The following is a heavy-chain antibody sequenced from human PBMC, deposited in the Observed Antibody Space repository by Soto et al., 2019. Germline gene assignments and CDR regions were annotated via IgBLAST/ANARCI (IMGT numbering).Heavy chain of an antibody. CDR3: AKCMQAYWNYDAHHI. J-gene: IGHJ3*02. V-gene: IGHV3-23*01. D-gene: IGHD2-8*01. CDR1: GFTFSSYS. Sequence: GGSLRLSCAASGFTFSSYSMTWVRQAPGKGLEWVAHITGSAGTTYYADSVKGRFTISRDTSRNTVYLQMNSLRAEDTALYYCAKCMQAYWNYDAHHIWGQGTMVT. CDR2: ITGSAGTT.